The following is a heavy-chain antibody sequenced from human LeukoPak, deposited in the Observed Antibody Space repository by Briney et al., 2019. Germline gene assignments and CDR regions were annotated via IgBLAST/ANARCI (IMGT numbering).Heavy chain of an antibody. D-gene: IGHD5-12*01. CDR1: GFTFCSYA. CDR3: ARDLERRYSGYVFDY. J-gene: IGHJ4*02. CDR2: TSYDGSNN. Sequence: GGSLRLSCAVSGFTFCSYATSWVRHAPGKGLEWVAVTSYDGSNNYYADAVRGRFTISRDNSKNTLYLQMRGLRAEDTAVYYCARDLERRYSGYVFDYWGQGTLVTVSS. V-gene: IGHV3-30*04.